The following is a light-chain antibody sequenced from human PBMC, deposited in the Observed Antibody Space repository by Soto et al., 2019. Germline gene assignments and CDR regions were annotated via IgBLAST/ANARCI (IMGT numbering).Light chain of an antibody. CDR2: DAS. J-gene: IGKJ1*01. Sequence: DIQMTQSPSTLSASVGDRVTITCRASQSISSWLAWYQQKPGKAPKLLIYDASSLESGVPSRFSGSGSGTEFPLTISSMQPDDFATYYCQQYHTYWTFGQWPKVDIK. CDR1: QSISSW. CDR3: QQYHTYWT. V-gene: IGKV1-5*01.